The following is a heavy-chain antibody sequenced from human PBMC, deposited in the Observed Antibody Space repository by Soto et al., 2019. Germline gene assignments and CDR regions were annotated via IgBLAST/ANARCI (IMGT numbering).Heavy chain of an antibody. V-gene: IGHV4-61*01. CDR2: ILSSGCT. CDR3: ARWGSGLDV. Sequence: QVQLQESGPGLVKPSETLSLTCTVSGGSVTNFNYYWSWIRQPPGKGVEWIGYILSSGCTNYNPSLKSRVTISIDTSKNQFSLRLSSVTAADTAVYYCARWGSGLDVWGQGTTVTVSS. J-gene: IGHJ6*02. CDR1: GGSVTNFNYY. D-gene: IGHD3-16*01.